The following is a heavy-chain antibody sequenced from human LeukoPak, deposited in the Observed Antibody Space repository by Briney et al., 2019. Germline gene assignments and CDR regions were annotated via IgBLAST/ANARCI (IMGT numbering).Heavy chain of an antibody. Sequence: GGSLRLSCAASGFTFSSYAMSWVRQAPGKGLEWVSAISGSGGSTYYADSVKGRFTISRDNSKNTLYLQMNSLRAEDTAVYYCAKDPNYYDSSGNVNDAFDIWGQGTMVTVSS. CDR1: GFTFSSYA. V-gene: IGHV3-23*01. J-gene: IGHJ3*02. D-gene: IGHD3-22*01. CDR3: AKDPNYYDSSGNVNDAFDI. CDR2: ISGSGGST.